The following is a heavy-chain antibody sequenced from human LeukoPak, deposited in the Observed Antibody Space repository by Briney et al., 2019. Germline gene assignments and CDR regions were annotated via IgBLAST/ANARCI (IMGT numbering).Heavy chain of an antibody. Sequence: SVKVSCKASGGTFSSYAISWVRQAPGQGLEWMGGIIPIFGTANYAQKSQGRVTITTDESTSTAYMELSSLRTEDTALYYCAKEGLRGLDYWGQGTLVTVSS. D-gene: IGHD5-18*01. V-gene: IGHV1-69*05. CDR1: GGTFSSYA. CDR2: IIPIFGTA. CDR3: AKEGLRGLDY. J-gene: IGHJ4*02.